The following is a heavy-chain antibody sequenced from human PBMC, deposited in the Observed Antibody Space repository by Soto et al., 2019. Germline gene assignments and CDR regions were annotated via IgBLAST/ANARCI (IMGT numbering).Heavy chain of an antibody. CDR2: ISRDGRST. V-gene: IGHV3-64D*08. D-gene: IGHD3-22*01. Sequence: GGSLRLSCSASGFTFSMHSMHWVRQNPGKALEYVSAISRDGRSTFYADSVKGRFTISRDNSKNTLYLRMNSLRSDDTAVYYCVKEANPFINTLVVLIFDYWGQGTQVTVSS. CDR1: GFTFSMHS. CDR3: VKEANPFINTLVVLIFDY. J-gene: IGHJ4*02.